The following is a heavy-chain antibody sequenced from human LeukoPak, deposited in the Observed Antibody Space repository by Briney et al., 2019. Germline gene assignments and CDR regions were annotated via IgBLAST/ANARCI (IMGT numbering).Heavy chain of an antibody. J-gene: IGHJ4*02. CDR2: INPSGGST. CDR1: GGTFSSYA. V-gene: IGHV1-46*01. Sequence: ASVKVSCKASGGTFSSYAISWVRQAPGQGLEWMGIINPSGGSTSYAQKFQGRVTMTRDTSTSTAYMELSSLRSEDTAVYYCARDHYDSSGGDYWGQGTLVTVSS. D-gene: IGHD3-22*01. CDR3: ARDHYDSSGGDY.